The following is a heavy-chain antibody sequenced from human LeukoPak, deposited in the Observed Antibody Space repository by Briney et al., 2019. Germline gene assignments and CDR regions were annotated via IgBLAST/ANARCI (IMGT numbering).Heavy chain of an antibody. Sequence: GGSLRLSCAASGFTFSSYAMSWVRQAPGKGLEWVSAISGSGGSTYYADSVKGRFTISRDNSKNTLYLQMNSLRAEDTAVYYCAKVPTVTMKGVYDMDVWGQGTTVTVSS. CDR3: AKVPTVTMKGVYDMDV. D-gene: IGHD4-17*01. CDR1: GFTFSSYA. CDR2: ISGSGGST. V-gene: IGHV3-23*01. J-gene: IGHJ6*02.